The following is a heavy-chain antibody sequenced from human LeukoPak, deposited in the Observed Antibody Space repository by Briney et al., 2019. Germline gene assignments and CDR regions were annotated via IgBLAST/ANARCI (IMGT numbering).Heavy chain of an antibody. CDR3: ARGGWDSSGYTPLHYFDY. V-gene: IGHV1-8*01. CDR2: MNPNSGNA. Sequence: ASVKVSCKASGYTFTSYDINWVRQATGQGLEWMGWMNPNSGNAGYAQKFQDRVTMTRNTSISTAYMELRTLISEDTGVYYCARGGWDSSGYTPLHYFDYWGQGTLVTVSS. CDR1: GYTFTSYD. D-gene: IGHD3-22*01. J-gene: IGHJ4*02.